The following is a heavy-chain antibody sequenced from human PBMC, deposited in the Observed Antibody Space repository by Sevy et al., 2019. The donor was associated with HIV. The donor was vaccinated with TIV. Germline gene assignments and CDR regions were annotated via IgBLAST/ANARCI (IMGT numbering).Heavy chain of an antibody. CDR3: ARDPRMYGDYLLAYFDY. CDR2: IGYDGSNK. D-gene: IGHD2-8*01. Sequence: GGSLRLSCAASGFTFSPYSMNWIRQAPGKGLEWVAVIGYDGSNKYYADSVKGRFSISRDNSRNTLFLQMDSLRAEDTAVYYCARDPRMYGDYLLAYFDYWGQGTLVTVSS. J-gene: IGHJ4*02. CDR1: GFTFSPYS. V-gene: IGHV3-33*08.